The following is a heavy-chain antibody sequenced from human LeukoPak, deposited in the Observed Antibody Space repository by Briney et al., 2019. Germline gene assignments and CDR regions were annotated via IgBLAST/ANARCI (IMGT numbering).Heavy chain of an antibody. CDR1: GYTFTGYY. D-gene: IGHD2-2*01. V-gene: IGHV1-2*02. CDR2: INPNSGGT. J-gene: IGHJ3*02. Sequence: ASVKVSCKASGYTFTGYYMHWVRQAPGQGLEWMGWINPNSGGTNYAQKFQGRVTMTRDTSISTAYMELSGLRSDDTAVYYCARVVPAAHDAFDIWGQGTMVTVSS. CDR3: ARVVPAAHDAFDI.